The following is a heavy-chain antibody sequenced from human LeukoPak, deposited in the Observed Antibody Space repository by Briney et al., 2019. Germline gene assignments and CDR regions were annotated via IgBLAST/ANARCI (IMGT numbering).Heavy chain of an antibody. CDR3: AKPHFGTYYSLDY. D-gene: IGHD1-26*01. V-gene: IGHV3-30*02. CDR1: GFTFNNYG. J-gene: IGHJ4*02. CDR2: IHYDGSNE. Sequence: GGSLRLSCAASGFTFNNYGMHWVRGAPGKGLEGGALIHYDGSNEYYADSVKGRFTISRDNSKNTLFLQMNSLRAEDTAVYYCAKPHFGTYYSLDYWGQGTLVTVSS.